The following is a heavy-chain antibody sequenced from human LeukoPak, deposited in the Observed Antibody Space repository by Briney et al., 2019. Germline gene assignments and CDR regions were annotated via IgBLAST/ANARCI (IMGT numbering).Heavy chain of an antibody. Sequence: PSETLSLTCSVSGYSISSGYYWGWIRPPPGKGLEWIGSIDHSGSTNYNPSLKSRVTISVDTSKNQFSLKLSSVTAADTAVYYCARGDSSSSLDYWGQGTLVTVSS. CDR2: IDHSGST. J-gene: IGHJ4*02. CDR3: ARGDSSSSLDY. D-gene: IGHD6-6*01. V-gene: IGHV4-38-2*02. CDR1: GYSISSGYY.